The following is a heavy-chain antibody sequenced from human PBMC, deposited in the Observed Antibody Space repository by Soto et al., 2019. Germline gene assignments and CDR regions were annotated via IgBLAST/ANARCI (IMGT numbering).Heavy chain of an antibody. Sequence: QVQLQESGPGLVKPSQTLSLTCTVSGGSISSGGYYWSWIRQHPGKGLEWIGYIYSSWNTYYNPSLMSRVTISVYTSKSQLSLKLTSVNAAARAGDYCARSVFPWGQGTLVTVSS. CDR1: GGSISSGGYY. V-gene: IGHV4-31*03. CDR3: ARSVFP. J-gene: IGHJ5*02. CDR2: IYSSWNT.